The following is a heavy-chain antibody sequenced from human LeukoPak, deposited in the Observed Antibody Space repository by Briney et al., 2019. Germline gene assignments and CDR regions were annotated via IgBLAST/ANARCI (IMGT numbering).Heavy chain of an antibody. CDR1: SGPIIRNSYY. J-gene: IGHJ5*02. Sequence: SETLSLTCTVSSGPIIRNSYYWGWIRQPPGKGLEWIATFHYGVNTYYNPSLKSRVTISVDTSKNQFSLHLSSVTAADTAVYFCVSLCSGGSCYHPYSWFDPWGRGTLVTVSS. V-gene: IGHV4-39*01. CDR2: FHYGVNT. D-gene: IGHD2-15*01. CDR3: VSLCSGGSCYHPYSWFDP.